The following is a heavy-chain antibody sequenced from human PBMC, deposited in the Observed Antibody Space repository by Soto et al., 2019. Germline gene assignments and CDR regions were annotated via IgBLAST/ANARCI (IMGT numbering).Heavy chain of an antibody. V-gene: IGHV3-23*01. CDR3: AKDRGISPNYFDY. J-gene: IGHJ4*02. D-gene: IGHD2-15*01. CDR2: ITGSGDKT. CDR1: GFTFSSYA. Sequence: GGSLRLSCAASGFTFSSYAMSWVRQAPGKGLEWVSSITGSGDKTYYADSVKGRFTISRDNSKNTLYLQMNSLRSVDTALFYCAKDRGISPNYFDYWGQGTMVTVPQ.